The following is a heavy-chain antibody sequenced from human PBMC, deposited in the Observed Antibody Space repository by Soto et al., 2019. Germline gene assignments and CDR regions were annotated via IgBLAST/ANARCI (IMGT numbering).Heavy chain of an antibody. CDR3: AKDLEPGSYYYGMDV. Sequence: GGSLRLSCAASGFTFSSYAMSWVRQAPGKGLEWVSAISGSGGSTYYADSVKGRFTISRDNSKNTLYLQMNSLRAEDTAVYYCAKDLEPGSYYYGMDVWGQGTTVTVSS. V-gene: IGHV3-23*01. J-gene: IGHJ6*02. CDR1: GFTFSSYA. D-gene: IGHD1-1*01. CDR2: ISGSGGST.